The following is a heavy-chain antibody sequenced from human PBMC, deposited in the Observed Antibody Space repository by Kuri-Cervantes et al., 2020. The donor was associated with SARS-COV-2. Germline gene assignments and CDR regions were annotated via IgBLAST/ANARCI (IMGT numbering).Heavy chain of an antibody. J-gene: IGHJ4*02. CDR3: ARLYSSGGNFDY. CDR2: IYTSGST. D-gene: IGHD6-19*01. V-gene: IGHV4-4*07. Sequence: SETLSLTCTVSGGSISSYYWSWIRQPAGKGLEWIGRIYTSGSTNYNPSLKSRVTMSVDTSKNQFSLKLNSATAADTAVYYCARLYSSGGNFDYWGQGTLVTVSS. CDR1: GGSISSYY.